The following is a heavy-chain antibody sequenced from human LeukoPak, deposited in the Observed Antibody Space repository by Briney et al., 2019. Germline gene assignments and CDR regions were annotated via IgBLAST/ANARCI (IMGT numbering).Heavy chain of an antibody. CDR1: GFTFSSYA. CDR2: ISGSGGST. Sequence: GGSLRLSCAASGFTFSSYAMSWVRQAPGKGREWVSAISGSGGSTYYADSVKGRFTISRDNSKNTLYLQMNSLRAEDTAVYYCAKVGAYGSGYDSSGYYLSHDAFDIWGQGTMVTVSS. CDR3: AKVGAYGSGYDSSGYYLSHDAFDI. J-gene: IGHJ3*02. D-gene: IGHD3-22*01. V-gene: IGHV3-23*01.